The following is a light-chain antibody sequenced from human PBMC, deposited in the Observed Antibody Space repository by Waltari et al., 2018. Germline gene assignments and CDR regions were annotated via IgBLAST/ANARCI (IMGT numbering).Light chain of an antibody. V-gene: IGKV3-15*01. CDR3: QQYNNWPPWT. CDR2: GAS. J-gene: IGKJ1*01. Sequence: EVVMTQSPATLSVSLGERATLSCRASQSVSSNLAWYQHKPGQAPRLLIYGASTRATGTPARFSGSGSGTEFTLTISSLQSEDFAAYYCQQYNNWPPWTFGQGTTVEIQ. CDR1: QSVSSN.